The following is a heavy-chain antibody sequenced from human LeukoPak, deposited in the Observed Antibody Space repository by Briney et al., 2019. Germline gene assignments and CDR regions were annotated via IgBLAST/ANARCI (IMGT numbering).Heavy chain of an antibody. CDR1: GFTFSSYG. CDR2: ISYDGSNK. D-gene: IGHD5-24*01. V-gene: IGHV3-30*03. J-gene: IGHJ4*02. Sequence: HPGGSLRLSCAASGFTFSSYGMHWVRQAPGKGLEWVAVISYDGSNKYYADSVKGRFTISRDNSKNTLYLQMNSLRAEDTAVYYCASKMATPDPDYWGQGTLVTVSS. CDR3: ASKMATPDPDY.